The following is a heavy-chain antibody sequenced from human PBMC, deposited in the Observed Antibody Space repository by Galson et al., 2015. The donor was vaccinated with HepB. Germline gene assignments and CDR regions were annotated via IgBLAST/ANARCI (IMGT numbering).Heavy chain of an antibody. CDR3: ARERSSSDRGMDV. CDR1: GYTFTGYY. CDR2: INPNSGGT. D-gene: IGHD6-13*01. V-gene: IGHV1-2*02. Sequence: SVKVSCKASGYTFTGYYMHWVRQAPGQGLEWMGWINPNSGGTNYAQKFQGRVTMTRDTSISTAYMELSRLRSDDTAVYYCARERSSSDRGMDVWGQGTTVTVSS. J-gene: IGHJ6*02.